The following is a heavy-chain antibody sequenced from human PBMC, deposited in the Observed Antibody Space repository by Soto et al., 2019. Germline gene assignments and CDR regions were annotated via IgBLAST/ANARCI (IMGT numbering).Heavy chain of an antibody. Sequence: EVQLLESGGGLVQPGGSPRLSCVGSGFTFSAHAITWVRQAPGKGLEWVSTLGTIGAFYADSVKGRFTISRDNSKNTVNLQMNSLRGEDTAIYYCARDLTTHDYWGQGTVVTVSS. CDR3: ARDLTTHDY. CDR2: LGTIGA. V-gene: IGHV3-23*01. J-gene: IGHJ4*02. CDR1: GFTFSAHA.